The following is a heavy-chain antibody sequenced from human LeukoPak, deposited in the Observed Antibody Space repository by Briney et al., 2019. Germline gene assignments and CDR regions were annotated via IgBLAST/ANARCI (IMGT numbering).Heavy chain of an antibody. CDR3: ARDQTPYGSGSYGAGDGFDP. CDR1: GGTFSSYA. J-gene: IGHJ5*02. D-gene: IGHD3-10*01. Sequence: GASVKVSCKASGGTFSSYAISWVRQAPGQGLEWMGGIIPIFGTANYAQKFQGRVTITADKSTSTAYMELSSLRSEDTAVYYCARDQTPYGSGSYGAGDGFDPWGQGTLVTVSS. V-gene: IGHV1-69*06. CDR2: IIPIFGTA.